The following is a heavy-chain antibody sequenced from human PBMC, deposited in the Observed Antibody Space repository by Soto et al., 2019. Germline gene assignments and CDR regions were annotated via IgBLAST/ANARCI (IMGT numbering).Heavy chain of an antibody. D-gene: IGHD1-26*01. CDR1: GFTFSNYW. CDR3: ARRATISAGYFDL. J-gene: IGHJ2*01. V-gene: IGHV3-7*01. CDR2: IKQDGSEK. Sequence: RRLSCAASGFTFSNYWMSWVRQAPGKGLEWVANIKQDGSEKNYKDSVKGRLTISRDNAYNSLYLQMNSLRAEDTAVYYCARRATISAGYFDLWGRATLVTVSS.